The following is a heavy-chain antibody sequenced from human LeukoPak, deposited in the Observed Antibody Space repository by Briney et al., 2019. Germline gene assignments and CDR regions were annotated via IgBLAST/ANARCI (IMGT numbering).Heavy chain of an antibody. CDR2: MNPSSGKT. CDR1: GYTLTSYD. J-gene: IGHJ4*02. CDR3: ARETPSRYFDY. V-gene: IGHV1-8*01. D-gene: IGHD4-23*01. Sequence: ASVKVSCKASGYTLTSYDINWVRQATGQGLEWMGWMNPSSGKTGYAQKFQGRISMTRNTSISTAYMELSSLRSEDTAVYYCARETPSRYFDYWGRGTLVTVSS.